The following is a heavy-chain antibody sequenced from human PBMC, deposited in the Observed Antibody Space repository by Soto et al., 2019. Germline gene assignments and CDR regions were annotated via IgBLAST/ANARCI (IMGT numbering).Heavy chain of an antibody. J-gene: IGHJ3*02. CDR3: ANKLVAGLRWGAFDI. D-gene: IGHD6-19*01. Sequence: SLRLSCAASXFTFSSYAMSWVRQAPGKGLEWVSAISGSGGSTYYADSVKGRFTISRDNSKNTLYLQMNSLRAEDTAVYYCANKLVAGLRWGAFDIWGQGTMVTVSS. V-gene: IGHV3-23*01. CDR2: ISGSGGST. CDR1: XFTFSSYA.